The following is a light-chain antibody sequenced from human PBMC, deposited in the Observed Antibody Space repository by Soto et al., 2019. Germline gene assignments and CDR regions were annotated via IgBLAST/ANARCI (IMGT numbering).Light chain of an antibody. CDR3: QQLNSYPLT. CDR1: QGISNY. V-gene: IGKV1-9*01. CDR2: AAS. J-gene: IGKJ4*01. Sequence: DIPLTQSPSFLPASVGDRVTITCRASQGISNYLAWYQQKPGKAPGLLMYAASTLQRGVSSRFSGSGSGTEFTLTISNLQPEDFATYYCQQLNSYPLTFGGGTMVEIK.